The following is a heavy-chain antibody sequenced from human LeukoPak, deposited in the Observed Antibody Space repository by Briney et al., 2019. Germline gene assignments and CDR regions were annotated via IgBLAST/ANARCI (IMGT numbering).Heavy chain of an antibody. D-gene: IGHD3-10*01. CDR1: GFPFSNAW. J-gene: IGHJ4*02. Sequence: GGSLRLSCAASGFPFSNAWMSWLRQAPGKGLEWVGRNKSKTDGGKTDYAAPVQGRFSISRDDSENTLYLQMNGLNTEDTAVYYCSTVSPYYGSGTTSPDSWGQGTLVVVSS. CDR2: NKSKTDGGKT. CDR3: STVSPYYGSGTTSPDS. V-gene: IGHV3-15*01.